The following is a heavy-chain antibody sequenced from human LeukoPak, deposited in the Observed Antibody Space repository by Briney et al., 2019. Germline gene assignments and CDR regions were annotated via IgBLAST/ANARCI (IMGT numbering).Heavy chain of an antibody. J-gene: IGHJ4*02. CDR3: ATDFGQSTSSSWFDY. Sequence: AGGSLRLSCAASGITFSNAWMSCVRQAPGKGLEWVGRIKSKTDGGTTDYAAPVKGRFTISRDDSRNTVYLQMNSLKTEDTAFYYCATDFGQSTSSSWFDYWGQGTLVTVSS. CDR2: IKSKTDGGTT. CDR1: GITFSNAW. V-gene: IGHV3-15*01. D-gene: IGHD2-2*01.